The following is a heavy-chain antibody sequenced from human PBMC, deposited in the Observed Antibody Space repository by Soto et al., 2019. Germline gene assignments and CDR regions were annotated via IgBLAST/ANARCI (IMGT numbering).Heavy chain of an antibody. D-gene: IGHD2-2*01. J-gene: IGHJ4*02. V-gene: IGHV1-24*01. CDR2: FDPEDGET. Sequence: ASVKVSCKVSGYTLTELSMHWVRQAPGKGLEWMGGFDPEDGETIYAQKFQGRVTMTEDTSTDTAYMELSSLRSEDTAVYYCATGGILGYCSSTSCYVDDWGQGTLVTVSS. CDR3: ATGGILGYCSSTSCYVDD. CDR1: GYTLTELS.